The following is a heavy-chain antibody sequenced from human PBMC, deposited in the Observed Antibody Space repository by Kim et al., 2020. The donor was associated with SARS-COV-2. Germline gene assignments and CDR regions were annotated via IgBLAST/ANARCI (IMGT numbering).Heavy chain of an antibody. Sequence: TYYADSLKGRFTLSRDNAKHTLFLQMNSLRAEDTAIYYGAKDTGSRSFDYWGQGTLLTVSS. V-gene: IGHV3-23*01. CDR3: AKDTGSRSFDY. D-gene: IGHD2-15*01. J-gene: IGHJ4*02. CDR2: T.